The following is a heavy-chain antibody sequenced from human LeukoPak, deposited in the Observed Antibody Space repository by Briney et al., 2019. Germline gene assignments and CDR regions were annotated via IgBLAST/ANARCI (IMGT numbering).Heavy chain of an antibody. CDR1: GFTFRSYW. CDR2: INQEASRT. V-gene: IGHV3-7*01. J-gene: IGHJ4*02. CDR3: AKYLSRAFDS. D-gene: IGHD2/OR15-2a*01. Sequence: GGSLRLSCAASGFTFRSYWMSWVRQAPWKGLEWLGHINQEASRTDHADSVKGRFTISRDNSRNLLYLHMSSLRAEDTAVYYCAKYLSRAFDSWGQGILVSVSS.